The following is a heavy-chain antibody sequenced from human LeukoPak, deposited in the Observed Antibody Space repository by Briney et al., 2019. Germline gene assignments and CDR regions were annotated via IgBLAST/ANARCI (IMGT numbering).Heavy chain of an antibody. CDR3: ARGAWTAYYLDY. Sequence: GGSLRLSCEASGFTFSSYRMHWVRQAPGKGLVWVSRIKGDGISTNYADPVKGRFTISRDNAKNTVYLQMNSLRAEDTAVYYCARGAWTAYYLDYWGQGTLVTVSS. D-gene: IGHD3/OR15-3a*01. J-gene: IGHJ4*02. CDR2: IKGDGIST. CDR1: GFTFSSYR. V-gene: IGHV3-74*01.